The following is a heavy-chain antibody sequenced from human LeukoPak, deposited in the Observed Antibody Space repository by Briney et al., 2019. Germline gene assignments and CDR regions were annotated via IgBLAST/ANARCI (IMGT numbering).Heavy chain of an antibody. D-gene: IGHD3-10*01. CDR2: IRYDGSNK. Sequence: GGSLRLSCAASGFTFSSYGMHWVRQAPGKGLEWVAFIRYDGSNKYYADSVKGRFTISRDNSKNTLSLQMNNLRTEDTAVYYCAKWTYGPGSPFDYWGQGILVTVSS. J-gene: IGHJ4*02. CDR1: GFTFSSYG. V-gene: IGHV3-30*02. CDR3: AKWTYGPGSPFDY.